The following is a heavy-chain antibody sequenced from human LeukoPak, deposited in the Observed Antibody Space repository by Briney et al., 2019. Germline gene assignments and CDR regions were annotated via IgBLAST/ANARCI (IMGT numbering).Heavy chain of an antibody. V-gene: IGHV1-18*04. D-gene: IGHD2-15*01. J-gene: IGHJ4*02. CDR3: ARVITLLGYCSGGSCRGGDDY. CDR1: GYTFTSYG. CDR2: ISAYNGNT. Sequence: ASVKVSCKASGYTFTSYGISWVRQAPGQGLEWMGWISAYNGNTNYAQKLQGRVTMTTNTSTSTAYMELRSLRSDDTAVYYCARVITLLGYCSGGSCRGGDDYWGQGTLVTVSS.